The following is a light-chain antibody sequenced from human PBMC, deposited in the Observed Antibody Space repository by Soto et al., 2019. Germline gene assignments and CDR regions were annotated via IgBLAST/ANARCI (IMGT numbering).Light chain of an antibody. CDR2: DAS. Sequence: EIVLKQSPGTLSLSPGERATLSCRASQSVNNYLAWYQQKPGQAPRLLIYDASNRATGIPARFSGSGSGTDFTLTISSLELEDFAVYYCQQRGNWPWLTFGGGTRMEIK. CDR3: QQRGNWPWLT. CDR1: QSVNNY. J-gene: IGKJ4*01. V-gene: IGKV3-11*01.